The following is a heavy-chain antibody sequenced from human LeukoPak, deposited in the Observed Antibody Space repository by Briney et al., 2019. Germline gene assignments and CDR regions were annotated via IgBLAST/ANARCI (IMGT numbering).Heavy chain of an antibody. CDR3: AKVHWRYCSGGSCSYCYGMDV. J-gene: IGHJ6*02. D-gene: IGHD2-15*01. Sequence: GGSLRLSCAASGFTFSSYAMSWVRQAPGKGLEWVSGISGSGGNTYYADSVKGRFTISRDNSKNTLFLQMNGLRAEDTAVYYCAKVHWRYCSGGSCSYCYGMDVWGQGTTVTVSS. CDR1: GFTFSSYA. V-gene: IGHV3-23*01. CDR2: ISGSGGNT.